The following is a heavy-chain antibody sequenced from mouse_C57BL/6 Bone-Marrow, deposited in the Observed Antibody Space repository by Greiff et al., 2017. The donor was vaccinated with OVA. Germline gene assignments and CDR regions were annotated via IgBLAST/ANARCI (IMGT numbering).Heavy chain of an antibody. CDR3: AKDGYYPYYYAMDY. CDR1: GYAFSSSW. V-gene: IGHV1-82*01. Sequence: QVQLKQSGPELVKPGASVKISCKASGYAFSSSWMNWVKQRPGKGLEWIGRIYPGDGDTNYNGKFKGKATLTADKSSSTAYMQLSSLTSEDSAVYFCAKDGYYPYYYAMDYWGQGTSVTVSS. J-gene: IGHJ4*01. D-gene: IGHD2-3*01. CDR2: IYPGDGDT.